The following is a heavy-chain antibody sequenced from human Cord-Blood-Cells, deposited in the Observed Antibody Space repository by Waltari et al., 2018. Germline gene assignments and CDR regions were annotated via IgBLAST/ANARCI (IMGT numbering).Heavy chain of an antibody. CDR3: ARDDRETGDPRGDAFDI. D-gene: IGHD7-27*01. V-gene: IGHV4-4*02. CDR1: GGSISSSNW. CDR2: IYHSGRN. J-gene: IGHJ3*02. Sequence: QVQLQESGPGLVKPSGTLSLTCAVSGGSISSSNWWSWVRQPPGKGLEWIGEIYHSGRNNYNPSLKSRVTIFVDKSKNQFSLKLSSVTAADTAVYYWARDDRETGDPRGDAFDIWGQGTMVTVSS.